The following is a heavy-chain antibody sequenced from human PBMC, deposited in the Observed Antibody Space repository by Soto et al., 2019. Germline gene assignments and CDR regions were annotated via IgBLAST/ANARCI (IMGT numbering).Heavy chain of an antibody. J-gene: IGHJ5*02. CDR2: IYHSGIT. D-gene: IGHD5-18*01. Sequence: PSETRSLTCAVSGYSISSGYYWCFVRQPPGKGLEWIGSIYHSGITYYNPSLKSRVTISVDTSKNQFSLKLSSVTAAGTAVYYCARGDGYSYGLNWFDPWGQGTLVTVSS. V-gene: IGHV4-38-2*01. CDR3: ARGDGYSYGLNWFDP. CDR1: GYSISSGYY.